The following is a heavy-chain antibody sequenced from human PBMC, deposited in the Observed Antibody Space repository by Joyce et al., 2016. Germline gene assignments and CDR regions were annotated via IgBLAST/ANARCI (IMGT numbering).Heavy chain of an antibody. V-gene: IGHV5-51*01. CDR2: IYPDDYDT. CDR1: GYSFTTYW. Sequence: EVQLVQSGAEVKKPGESLKISCKGSGYSFTTYWIAWVRQMPGKGLEWMGIIYPDDYDTKYSPSFQGQVTISADKSTSTAYLQWSGLKASDTAMYYCARGSTGTPDYYYGMDVWGQGTTVTVSS. CDR3: ARGSTGTPDYYYGMDV. J-gene: IGHJ6*02. D-gene: IGHD1-1*01.